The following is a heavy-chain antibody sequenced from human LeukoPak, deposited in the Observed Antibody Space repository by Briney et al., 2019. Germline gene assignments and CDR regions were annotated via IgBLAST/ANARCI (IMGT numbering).Heavy chain of an antibody. CDR2: INSDGSST. D-gene: IGHD1-26*01. CDR1: GLTFSSYW. J-gene: IGHJ4*02. V-gene: IGHV3-74*01. Sequence: GGSLRLSCAASGLTFSSYWMHWVRQAPGKGLVWVSGINSDGSSTTYADSVKGRFTISRDNAKNTLYLQMNSLRAEDTAVYYCARDPNKWELPVDYWGQGTLVTVSS. CDR3: ARDPNKWELPVDY.